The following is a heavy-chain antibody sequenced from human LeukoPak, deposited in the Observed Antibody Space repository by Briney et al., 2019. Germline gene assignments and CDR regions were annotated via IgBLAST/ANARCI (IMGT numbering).Heavy chain of an antibody. V-gene: IGHV3-9*01. Sequence: PGGSLRLSCATSGFTFDDFAMHWVRQAPGKGLEWVSHISWNSDTITYADSVKGRFTISRDNAKNSLYLQISSLRDEDTAFYYCAKDIDSASYGAFEIWGQGTAVTVSS. J-gene: IGHJ3*02. CDR1: GFTFDDFA. CDR3: AKDIDSASYGAFEI. D-gene: IGHD3-16*01. CDR2: ISWNSDTI.